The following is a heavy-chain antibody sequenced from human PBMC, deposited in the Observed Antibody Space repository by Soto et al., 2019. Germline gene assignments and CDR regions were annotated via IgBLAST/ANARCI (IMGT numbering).Heavy chain of an antibody. J-gene: IGHJ4*02. CDR1: GSCVTSGSHY. V-gene: IGHV4-61*01. CDR2: IYDSENT. Sequence: SETLSLTCTVSGSCVTSGSHYWSWIRQPPGKGLEWIGYIYDSENTSYNPSLKSRVTISVATSKNQFSLKLTSVTAADTAVYYCATPGPEGPFDSIDFWGQGTLVTVSS. D-gene: IGHD3-3*01. CDR3: ATPGPEGPFDSIDF.